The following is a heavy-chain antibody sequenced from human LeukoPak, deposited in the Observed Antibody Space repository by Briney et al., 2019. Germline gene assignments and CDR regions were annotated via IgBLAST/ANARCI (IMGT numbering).Heavy chain of an antibody. CDR2: TSGSGGST. J-gene: IGHJ4*02. Sequence: GGSLRLSCAASGFTFSSYAMSWVRQAPGKGLEWVSGTSGSGGSTYYADSVKGRFTISRDNSKNTLYLQMNSLRAEDTAVYYCAKETVRWLQLAYWGQGTLVTVSS. CDR1: GFTFSSYA. V-gene: IGHV3-23*01. CDR3: AKETVRWLQLAY. D-gene: IGHD5-24*01.